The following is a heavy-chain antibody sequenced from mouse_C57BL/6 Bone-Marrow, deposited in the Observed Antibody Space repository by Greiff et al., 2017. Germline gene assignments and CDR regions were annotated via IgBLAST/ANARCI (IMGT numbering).Heavy chain of an antibody. Sequence: VQRVESGAELVRPGTSVKVSCKASGYAFTNYLIEWVKQRPGQGLEWIGVINPGSGGTNYNEKFKGKATLTADKSSSTAYMQLSSLTSEDSAVYFCARWGITTVVASYYYAMDYWGQGTSVTVSS. J-gene: IGHJ4*01. CDR2: INPGSGGT. V-gene: IGHV1-54*01. CDR3: ARWGITTVVASYYYAMDY. CDR1: GYAFTNYL. D-gene: IGHD1-1*01.